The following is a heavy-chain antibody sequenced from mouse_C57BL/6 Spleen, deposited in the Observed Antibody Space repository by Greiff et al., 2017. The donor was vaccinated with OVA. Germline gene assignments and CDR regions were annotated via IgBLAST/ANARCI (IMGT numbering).Heavy chain of an antibody. Sequence: ESGPELVKPGASVKISCKASGYAFSSSWMNWVKQRPGKGLEWIGRIYPGDGDTNYNGKFKGKATLTADKSSSTAYMQLSSLTSEDSAVYFCASPDYYGSDWYFDVWGTGTTVTVSS. CDR3: ASPDYYGSDWYFDV. CDR2: IYPGDGDT. CDR1: GYAFSSSW. D-gene: IGHD1-1*01. J-gene: IGHJ1*03. V-gene: IGHV1-82*01.